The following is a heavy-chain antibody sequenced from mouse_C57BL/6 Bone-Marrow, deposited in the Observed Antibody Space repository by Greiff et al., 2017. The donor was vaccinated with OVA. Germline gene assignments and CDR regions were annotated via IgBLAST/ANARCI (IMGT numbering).Heavy chain of an antibody. V-gene: IGHV1-82*01. CDR2: IYPGDGDT. J-gene: IGHJ1*03. CDR3: ARTTTEYGNPYWYFDV. CDR1: GYAFSSSW. D-gene: IGHD2-10*02. Sequence: QVQLQQSGPELVKPGASVKISCKASGYAFSSSWMNWVKQRPGKGLEWIGRIYPGDGDTNYNGKFKGKATLTADKSSSTAYMQLSSLTSEDSAVYFCARTTTEYGNPYWYFDVWGTGTTVTVSS.